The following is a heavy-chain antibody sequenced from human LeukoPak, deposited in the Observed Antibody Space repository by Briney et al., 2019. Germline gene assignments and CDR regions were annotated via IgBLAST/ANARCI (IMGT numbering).Heavy chain of an antibody. CDR1: GYTFTNYG. V-gene: IGHV1-18*01. CDR2: ISSYNDNT. J-gene: IGHJ6*03. CDR3: ARGCPLGIAAAVYYYYMDV. D-gene: IGHD6-13*01. Sequence: ASVKVSCKASGYTFTNYGINWVRQAPGQGLEWMGWISSYNDNTNYAQKLQGRVTMTTDTSTSTAYMELRSLRSDDTAVYYCARGCPLGIAAAVYYYYMDVWGKGTTVTVSS.